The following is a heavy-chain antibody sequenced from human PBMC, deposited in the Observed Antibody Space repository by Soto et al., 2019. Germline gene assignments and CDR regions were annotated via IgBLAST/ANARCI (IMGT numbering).Heavy chain of an antibody. CDR3: ARESYKSGSLPHFVYGMDV. CDR1: GFTFSSYA. D-gene: IGHD1-26*01. J-gene: IGHJ6*02. CDR2: ISYDGSNK. V-gene: IGHV3-30-3*01. Sequence: QVQLVESGGGVVQPGRSLRLSCAASGFTFSSYAMHWVRQAPGKGLEWVAVISYDGSNKYYADSVKGRFTISRDNSKNTLYLQMNSLRAEDTAVYYCARESYKSGSLPHFVYGMDVWGQGTTVTVSS.